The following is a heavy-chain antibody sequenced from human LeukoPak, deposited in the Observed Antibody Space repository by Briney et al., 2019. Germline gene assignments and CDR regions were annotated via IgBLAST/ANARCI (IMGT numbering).Heavy chain of an antibody. V-gene: IGHV1-2*02. J-gene: IGHJ4*02. Sequence: ASVKVSCKASGYTFTGYYMHWVRQAPGQGLEWMGWINPNSGTKYAEKFQGRVTMTRDTSLSIASMELRSLRSDDTAVYYCAKDTGNFNLGDYWDQGTLVTVSS. D-gene: IGHD5-18*01. CDR2: INPNSGT. CDR1: GYTFTGYY. CDR3: AKDTGNFNLGDY.